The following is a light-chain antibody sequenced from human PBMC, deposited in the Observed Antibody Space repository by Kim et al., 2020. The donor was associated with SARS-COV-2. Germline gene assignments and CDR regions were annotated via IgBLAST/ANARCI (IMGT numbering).Light chain of an antibody. CDR3: QQYDNLPLT. Sequence: ASVGDRVTITCRASQEISNYLDWYQHKPGEAPKLLIYGASNLATGVPSRFIGSGSGTHFTFTIRSLQSEDSATYYCQQYDNLPLTFGGGTKVDIK. V-gene: IGKV1-33*01. CDR2: GAS. CDR1: QEISNY. J-gene: IGKJ4*01.